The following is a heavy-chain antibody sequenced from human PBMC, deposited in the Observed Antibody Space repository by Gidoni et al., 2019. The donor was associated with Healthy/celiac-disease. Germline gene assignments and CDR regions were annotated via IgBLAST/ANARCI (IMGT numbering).Heavy chain of an antibody. D-gene: IGHD1-26*01. V-gene: IGHV4-34*01. Sequence: QVQLQQWGAGLLKPSETLSLTCAVYGGYFSGYYWGWIRQPPGKGLEWIGEINHSGSTNYNPSLKSRVTISVDTSKNQFSLKLSSVTAADTAVYYCARALVGATTSGPFGYWGQGTLVTVSS. CDR1: GGYFSGYY. J-gene: IGHJ4*02. CDR2: INHSGST. CDR3: ARALVGATTSGPFGY.